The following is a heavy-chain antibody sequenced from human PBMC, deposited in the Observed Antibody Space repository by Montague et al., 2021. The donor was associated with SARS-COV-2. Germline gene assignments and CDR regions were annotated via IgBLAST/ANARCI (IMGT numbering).Heavy chain of an antibody. D-gene: IGHD3-10*01. Sequence: SLRLSCAASGFTVSSTYMNWVRQVPGKGQEWVSSISSSSVTYSADSLKGRFTISRDNSKNTVYLQMNSLRAEDTAVYFCARESSQFFGSGPLDYWSQGSLVTVSS. CDR2: ISSSSVT. CDR1: GFTVSSTY. J-gene: IGHJ4*02. CDR3: ARESSQFFGSGPLDY. V-gene: IGHV3-66*01.